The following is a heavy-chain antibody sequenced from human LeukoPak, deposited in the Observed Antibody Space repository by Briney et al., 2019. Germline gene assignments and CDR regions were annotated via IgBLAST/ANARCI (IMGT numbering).Heavy chain of an antibody. J-gene: IGHJ3*02. V-gene: IGHV3-49*04. CDR2: IRSKGYGGTT. Sequence: PGGSLRLSCTTSGFTSGDYAMSWVRQAPGKGPEWIGFIRSKGYGGTTDYAASVKGRFTISRDDSKSITYLQMNSLKTEDTAVYYCTTSYSGFAPDAFDIWGEGTTVTVSS. D-gene: IGHD5-12*01. CDR1: GFTSGDYA. CDR3: TTSYSGFAPDAFDI.